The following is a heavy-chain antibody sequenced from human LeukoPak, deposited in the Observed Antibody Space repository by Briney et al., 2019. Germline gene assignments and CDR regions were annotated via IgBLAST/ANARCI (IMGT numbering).Heavy chain of an antibody. CDR2: VSPDSGDT. V-gene: IGHV1-8*01. CDR3: TRGRAAGD. Sequence: EASVKVSCKASGYTFTNNDINWVRQATGQGLEWMGWVSPDSGDTGYAPNFRGRVTMTTDTSINTAYMELTSLTSEDTAIYYCTRGRAAGDWGQGTLVTVSS. CDR1: GYTFTNND. J-gene: IGHJ4*02. D-gene: IGHD6-19*01.